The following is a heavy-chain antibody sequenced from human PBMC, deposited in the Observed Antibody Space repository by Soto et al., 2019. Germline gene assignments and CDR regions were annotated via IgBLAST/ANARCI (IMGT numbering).Heavy chain of an antibody. J-gene: IGHJ4*02. Sequence: GESLKISCQGSGYTFTNYWINWVRQMPGKGLEWVGRIDPGDSYTNYSPSFQGHVTISADKSISTAYLQWSSLKASDSAMYYCARQAKYDILTGYFPFDDWGQGHLVTVSS. D-gene: IGHD3-9*01. CDR1: GYTFTNYW. CDR3: ARQAKYDILTGYFPFDD. V-gene: IGHV5-10-1*01. CDR2: IDPGDSYT.